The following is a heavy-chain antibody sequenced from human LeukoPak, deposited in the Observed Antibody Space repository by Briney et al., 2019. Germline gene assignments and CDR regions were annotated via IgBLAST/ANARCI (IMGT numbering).Heavy chain of an antibody. V-gene: IGHV1-69*13. J-gene: IGHJ4*02. CDR3: AGSRGIAAAGTLDY. D-gene: IGHD6-13*01. CDR2: IIPIFGTA. Sequence: GASVKVSCKASGGTFSSYAISWVRQAPGQGLEWMGGIIPIFGTANYAQKFQGRVTITADESTSTAYMELSSLRSEDTAVYYCAGSRGIAAAGTLDYRGQGTLVTVSS. CDR1: GGTFSSYA.